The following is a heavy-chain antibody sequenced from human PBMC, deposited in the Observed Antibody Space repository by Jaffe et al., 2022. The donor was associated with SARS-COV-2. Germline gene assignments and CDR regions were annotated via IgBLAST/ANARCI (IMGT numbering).Heavy chain of an antibody. Sequence: EVQLVETGGGLIQPGGSLRLSCAASGFNISSNYMSWVRQTPGKGLDWVSVIYSGGNTYYADSVKGRFTISRDNSKNTLYLQMNGLRAEDTAVYYCVRAVGDWGQGTLVIVSS. J-gene: IGHJ4*02. CDR2: IYSGGNT. CDR1: GFNISSNY. CDR3: VRAVGD. V-gene: IGHV3-53*02. D-gene: IGHD3-16*01.